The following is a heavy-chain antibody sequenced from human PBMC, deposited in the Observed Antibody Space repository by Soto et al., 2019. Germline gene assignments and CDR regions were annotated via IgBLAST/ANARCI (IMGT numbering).Heavy chain of an antibody. J-gene: IGHJ6*02. CDR3: ARDREAGYNFYYGMDV. D-gene: IGHD6-19*01. CDR1: GADINTYS. CDR2: IYTSASI. V-gene: IGHV4-4*07. Sequence: SETLSLTCSVSGADINTYSWTWIRQPAGKGLEWIGRIYTSASINYNPTLRGRVTLSVDTSTNQVSLKLASVTAADTAVYYCARDREAGYNFYYGMDVWGQGTTVTVSS.